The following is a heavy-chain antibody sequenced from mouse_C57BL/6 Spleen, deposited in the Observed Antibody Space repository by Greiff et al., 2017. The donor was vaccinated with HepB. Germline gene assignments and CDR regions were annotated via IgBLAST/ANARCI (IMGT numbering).Heavy chain of an antibody. CDR1: GYTFTSYW. CDR3: ARSGSSYDFDY. D-gene: IGHD1-1*01. CDR2: IVPSDSYT. J-gene: IGHJ2*01. V-gene: IGHV1-69*01. Sequence: QVQLQQPGAELVMPGASVKLSCTASGYTFTSYWMHWVKQSPGQGLEWIGEIVPSDSYTNYNQTFKGKSTLTVDKSSSTAYMQLSSLTSEDSAVYNCARSGSSYDFDYWGQGTTLTVSS.